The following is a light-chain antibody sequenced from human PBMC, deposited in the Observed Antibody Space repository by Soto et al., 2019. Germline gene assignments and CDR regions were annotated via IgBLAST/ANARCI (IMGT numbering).Light chain of an antibody. V-gene: IGLV2-23*03. CDR2: EGS. CDR3: CAYAGSSTFDVV. J-gene: IGLJ2*01. Sequence: QSALTQPASVSGSPGQSITISCTGTSSDVGSYNLVSWYQQHPGKAPKLMIYEGSKRPSGVSNRFSGSKSGNTASLTISGRQAEDEADDYCCAYAGSSTFDVVFGGGTKLTVL. CDR1: SSDVGSYNL.